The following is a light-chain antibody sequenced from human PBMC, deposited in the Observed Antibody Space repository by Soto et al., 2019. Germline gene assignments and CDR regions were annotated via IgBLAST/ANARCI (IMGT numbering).Light chain of an antibody. CDR1: SSDVGGYNY. CDR2: DVS. Sequence: QSVLTQPASVSGSPGQSIAISCIGASSDVGGYNYVSWYQQHPGKAPKLMIYDVSNRPSGASDRFSGSKSGNTASLTISGLQPEDEADYYCTSYTSSSTYVFGNGTKVTVL. V-gene: IGLV2-14*01. J-gene: IGLJ1*01. CDR3: TSYTSSSTYV.